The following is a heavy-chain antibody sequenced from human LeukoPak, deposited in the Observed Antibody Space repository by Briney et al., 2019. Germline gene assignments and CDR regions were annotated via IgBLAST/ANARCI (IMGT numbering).Heavy chain of an antibody. CDR1: GFTFSSYA. J-gene: IGHJ3*02. Sequence: GRSLRLSCAASGFTFSSYAMHWVRQAPGKGLEWLAFISYDGINKYYADSVKGRFTISRDTYKNTLYLQMKSLSAEDTAVYYCVRDVRSWLQAGGAFDIWGQGTMVTVSS. CDR3: VRDVRSWLQAGGAFDI. D-gene: IGHD5-24*01. V-gene: IGHV3-30*04. CDR2: ISYDGINK.